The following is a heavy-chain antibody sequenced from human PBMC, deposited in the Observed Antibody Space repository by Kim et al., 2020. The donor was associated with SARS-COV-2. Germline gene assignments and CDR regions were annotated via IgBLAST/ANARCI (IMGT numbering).Heavy chain of an antibody. J-gene: IGHJ6*02. V-gene: IGHV1-69*13. CDR3: RHQHCSGGSCLRGMDV. D-gene: IGHD2-15*01. CDR1: GGTFSSYA. Sequence: SVKVSCKASGGTFSSYAISWVRQAPGQGLEWMGGIIPIFGTANYAQKFQGRVTITADESTSTAYMELSSLRSEDTAVYYCRHQHCSGGSCLRGMDVWGQGTTVTVSS. CDR2: IIPIFGTA.